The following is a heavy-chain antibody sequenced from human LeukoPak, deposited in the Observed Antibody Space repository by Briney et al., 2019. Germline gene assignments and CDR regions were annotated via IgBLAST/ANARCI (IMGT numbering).Heavy chain of an antibody. V-gene: IGHV3-48*02. J-gene: IGHJ3*02. D-gene: IGHD3-3*02. CDR2: ISSSSSTI. CDR3: ARDSEWTHFPTPQVGFDT. CDR1: GFTFSSYS. Sequence: HTGGSLRLSCAASGFTFSSYSMNWVRQAPGKGLEWVSYISSSSSTIYYADSVKGRFTISRDNAKNSLYLQMNSLRDEDTAVYYCARDSEWTHFPTPQVGFDTWGQGTMVTVSS.